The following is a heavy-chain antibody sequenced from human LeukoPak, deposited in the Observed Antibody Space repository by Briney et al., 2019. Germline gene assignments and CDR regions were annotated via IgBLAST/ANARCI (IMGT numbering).Heavy chain of an antibody. Sequence: GGSLRLSCAASGFTFSSYAMSWVRQAPGKGLEWVSGVSGSGGSTYYAGSVKGRFTISRDNSKNTLYLQMNSLRAEDTAVYYCAKGRTYYYDSSGYYWGQGTLVTVSS. D-gene: IGHD3-22*01. CDR2: VSGSGGST. V-gene: IGHV3-23*01. CDR1: GFTFSSYA. J-gene: IGHJ4*02. CDR3: AKGRTYYYDSSGYY.